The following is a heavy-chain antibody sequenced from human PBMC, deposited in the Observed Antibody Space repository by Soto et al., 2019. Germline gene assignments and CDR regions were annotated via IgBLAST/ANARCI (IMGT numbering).Heavy chain of an antibody. CDR3: AFGSIAAAGXXXX. CDR2: INHSGST. Sequence: QVQLQQWGAGLLKPSETLSLTCAVYGGSFSGYYWSWIRQPPGKGLEWIGEINHSGSTNYNPSLKSRVTISXXTSKNQFSLQLSSVTAXXXXXXYCAFGSIAAAGXXXXWGQXTL. D-gene: IGHD6-13*01. V-gene: IGHV4-34*01. CDR1: GGSFSGYY. J-gene: IGHJ1*01.